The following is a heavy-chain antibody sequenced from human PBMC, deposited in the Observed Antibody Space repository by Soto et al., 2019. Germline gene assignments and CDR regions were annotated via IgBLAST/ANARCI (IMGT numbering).Heavy chain of an antibody. CDR2: ISGSGGST. V-gene: IGHV3-23*01. CDR1: GFTFSSYA. Sequence: GGSLRLSCAASGFTFSSYAMSWVRQAPGKGLEWVSAISGSGGSTYHADSVKGRFTISRDNSKNTLYLQMNSLRAEDTAVYYCAGVVPAAIGGLYFDYWGQGTLVTVSS. D-gene: IGHD2-2*01. CDR3: AGVVPAAIGGLYFDY. J-gene: IGHJ4*02.